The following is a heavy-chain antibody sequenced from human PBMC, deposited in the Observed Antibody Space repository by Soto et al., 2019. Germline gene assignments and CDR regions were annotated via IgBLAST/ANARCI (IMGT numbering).Heavy chain of an antibody. CDR3: TNTGDGYTYGSHAFDI. D-gene: IGHD5-18*01. CDR1: GFTFTTYA. Sequence: VGSLRLSSAASGFTFTTYAMSWVRQAPGKGLQWVSTGTPSGSTFYADSVEGRFTFSRDNSKNTLFLQMNSLRADDTAVYYCTNTGDGYTYGSHAFDIWGQGTMVTVSS. V-gene: IGHV3-23*01. CDR2: GTPSGST. J-gene: IGHJ3*02.